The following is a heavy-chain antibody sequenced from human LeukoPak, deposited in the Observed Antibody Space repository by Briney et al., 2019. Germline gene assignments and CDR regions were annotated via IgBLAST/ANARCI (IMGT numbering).Heavy chain of an antibody. V-gene: IGHV3-23*01. CDR3: AKDPSAYYDILTGLDY. D-gene: IGHD3-9*01. J-gene: IGHJ4*02. CDR1: GFTFSSYA. CDR2: ISGSGGST. Sequence: GGSLRLSCAASGFTFSSYAMSWVRQAPGKGLEWVSAISGSGGSTYYADSVKGRFTISRDNSKNTLYLQMNSLRAEDTAVYYCAKDPSAYYDILTGLDYWGQGTLVTVSS.